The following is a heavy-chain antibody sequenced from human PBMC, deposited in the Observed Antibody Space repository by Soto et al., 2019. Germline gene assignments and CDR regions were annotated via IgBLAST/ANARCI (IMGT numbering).Heavy chain of an antibody. CDR3: ARRRYDLLTGYYEAPDY. J-gene: IGHJ4*02. D-gene: IGHD3-9*01. V-gene: IGHV5-51*01. Sequence: GESLKISCKGSGFSFTTYWIGWVRQMPGKGLEWMGIIHPGDSDTRYSPPFQGQVTISADNSITTAYLQWSSLRASDTAMYYCARRRYDLLTGYYEAPDYWGQGTLVTVSS. CDR2: IHPGDSDT. CDR1: GFSFTTYW.